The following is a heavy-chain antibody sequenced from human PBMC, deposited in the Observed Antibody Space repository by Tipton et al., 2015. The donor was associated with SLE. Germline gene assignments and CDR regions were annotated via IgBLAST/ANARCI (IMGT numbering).Heavy chain of an antibody. CDR3: ARDIGDYGDYFDY. CDR2: IYTTGST. V-gene: IGHV4-4*07. D-gene: IGHD4-17*01. Sequence: LRLSCTVSGGSTRIYNWNWIRQPAGKGLEWIGRIYTTGSTNYNPSLKSRVTMSVDTSKDQISLKLSSVTAADTAVYYCARDIGDYGDYFDYWGQGTLVTVSS. J-gene: IGHJ4*02. CDR1: GGSTRIYN.